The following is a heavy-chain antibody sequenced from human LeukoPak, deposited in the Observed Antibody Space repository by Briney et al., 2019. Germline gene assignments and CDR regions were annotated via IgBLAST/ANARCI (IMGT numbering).Heavy chain of an antibody. CDR3: ARDRRVYYYDSSGSNYFDY. Sequence: AASVKVSCKASGGTSSSYAISWVRQAPGQGLEWMGRIIPILGIANYAQKFQGRVTITADKSTSTAYMELSSLRSEDTAVYYCARDRRVYYYDSSGSNYFDYWGQGTLVTVSS. J-gene: IGHJ4*02. V-gene: IGHV1-69*04. D-gene: IGHD3-22*01. CDR1: GGTSSSYA. CDR2: IIPILGIA.